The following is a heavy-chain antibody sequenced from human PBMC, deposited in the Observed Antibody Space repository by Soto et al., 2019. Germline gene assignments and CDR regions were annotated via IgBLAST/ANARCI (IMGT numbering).Heavy chain of an antibody. J-gene: IGHJ4*02. V-gene: IGHV1-46*01. CDR2: INPIGGST. CDR1: GYTFTSYY. Sequence: ASVKVSCKASGYTFTSYYMXWVRQAPGQGLEWMGIINPIGGSTSYAQKFQGRVTMTRDTSTSTVYMELSSLRSEDTAVYYCGRDSVGVGGLQFFDYWGQGTLVTVSS. D-gene: IGHD1-26*01. CDR3: GRDSVGVGGLQFFDY.